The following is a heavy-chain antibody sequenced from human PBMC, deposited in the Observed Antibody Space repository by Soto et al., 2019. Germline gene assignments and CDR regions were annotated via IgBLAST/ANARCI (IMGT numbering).Heavy chain of an antibody. Sequence: LSLTCTVSCGAISIYYWSLIRQPPVKGLEWIGYIYYSGSTNYNPSLKSRVTISVDTSKNQFSLKLSSVTAADTAVYYCARDLSIAARLNYYYYGMDVWGQGTTVTVSS. CDR2: IYYSGST. D-gene: IGHD6-6*01. CDR1: CGAISIYY. V-gene: IGHV4-59*01. J-gene: IGHJ6*02. CDR3: ARDLSIAARLNYYYYGMDV.